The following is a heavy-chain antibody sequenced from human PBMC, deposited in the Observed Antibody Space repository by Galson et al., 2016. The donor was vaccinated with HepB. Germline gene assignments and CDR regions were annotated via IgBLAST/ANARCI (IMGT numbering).Heavy chain of an antibody. D-gene: IGHD6-6*01. Sequence: SLRLSCAASGFTFNNHGMSWVRQAPGKGLEWVSGISNSGSTYYADSVEGRFTISRDNSRSTMYLQMNSLRDEDTAVYYCAKGHRSISENGGQGALVTVSS. CDR1: GFTFNNHG. J-gene: IGHJ4*02. CDR3: AKGHRSISEN. V-gene: IGHV3-23*01. CDR2: ISNSGST.